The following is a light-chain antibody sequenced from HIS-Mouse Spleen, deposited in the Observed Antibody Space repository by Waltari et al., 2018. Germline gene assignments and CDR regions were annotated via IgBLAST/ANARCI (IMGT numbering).Light chain of an antibody. J-gene: IGKJ2*01. CDR3: QQYDSTPFS. CDR1: QSVLYSSNNKNY. Sequence: DTVMTQSPDSLAVALGERATINCKSSQSVLYSSNNKNYLAWYQQKPGQPPKLLIYWASTRESGVPERFSGSGSGTDFTLTISSLQAEDVAVYYCQQYDSTPFSFGQGTKLEIK. CDR2: WAS. V-gene: IGKV4-1*01.